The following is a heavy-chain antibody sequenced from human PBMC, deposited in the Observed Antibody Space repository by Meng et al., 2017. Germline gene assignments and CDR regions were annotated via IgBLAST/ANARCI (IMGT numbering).Heavy chain of an antibody. V-gene: IGHV1-18*01. D-gene: IGHD4-17*01. CDR1: DYTFTSYG. J-gene: IGHJ4*02. Sequence: QCQLVQYGGRVKKPGAYVKVSCQASDYTFTSYGISWVRQAPGQGLEWMGWISAYNGNTNYAQKLQGRVTMTTDTSTSTAYMELRSLRSDDTAVYYCARGNYGDYLYYFDYWGQGTLVTVSS. CDR2: ISAYNGNT. CDR3: ARGNYGDYLYYFDY.